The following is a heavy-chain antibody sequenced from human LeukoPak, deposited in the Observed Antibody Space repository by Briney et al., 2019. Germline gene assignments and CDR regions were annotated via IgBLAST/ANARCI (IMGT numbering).Heavy chain of an antibody. V-gene: IGHV3-30*04. CDR2: ISYDGSNK. J-gene: IGHJ4*02. D-gene: IGHD1-14*01. CDR1: GFTFSSYA. CDR3: ARDRNGNLDY. Sequence: GGSLRLSCAASGFTFSSYAMHWVRQAPGKGLEWVAVISYDGSNKYYADSVKGRFTISRDNSKNTLYLQMNSLRAEDTAVYYCARDRNGNLDYWGQGTLVTVSS.